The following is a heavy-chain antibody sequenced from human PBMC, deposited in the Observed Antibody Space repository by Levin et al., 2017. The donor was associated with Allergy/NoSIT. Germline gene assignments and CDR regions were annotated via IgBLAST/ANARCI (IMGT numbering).Heavy chain of an antibody. CDR1: EFNFGHFA. V-gene: IGHV3-9*01. J-gene: IGHJ6*02. Sequence: GGSLRLSCVASEFNFGHFAMNWVRQAPGKGLEWVSGISWTGNSIEYADSVKGRFTISRDNAKNSLYLQMDSLRINDTALYYCAKTTGSYYYSAMDVWGQGTTVTVSS. D-gene: IGHD4-11*01. CDR2: ISWTGNSI. CDR3: AKTTGSYYYSAMDV.